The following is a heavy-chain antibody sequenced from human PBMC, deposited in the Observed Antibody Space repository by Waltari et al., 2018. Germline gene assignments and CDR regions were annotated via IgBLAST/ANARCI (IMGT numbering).Heavy chain of an antibody. D-gene: IGHD3-22*01. V-gene: IGHV1-18*01. CDR2: ISPQNGDT. Sequence: MQSGPEVKRPGASVNVSCKASGYIFTNYGVSWVRQAPGQVLEYMGLISPQNGDTNFAQKFRGRVTMTTDTSTATAYMELRSLTPDDTAIYFCARPPFTSSWYYFDRWGQGTLVTVSS. CDR3: ARPPFTSSWYYFDR. J-gene: IGHJ4*02. CDR1: GYIFTNYG.